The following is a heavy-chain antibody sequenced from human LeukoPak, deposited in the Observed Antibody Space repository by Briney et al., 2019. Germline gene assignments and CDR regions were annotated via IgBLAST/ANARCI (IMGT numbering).Heavy chain of an antibody. J-gene: IGHJ4*02. CDR3: AKAEPASGYDY. CDR2: ISRSANII. D-gene: IGHD1-14*01. V-gene: IGHV3-48*03. CDR1: GFTFSNYE. Sequence: GGSLRLSCVASGFTFSNYEMNWVRLDPGKGLEGVSYISRSANIIYYADSVKGRFTISRDNAKDSVYLQMNSLRAEDTAVYFCAKAEPASGYDYWGQGTLVTVSS.